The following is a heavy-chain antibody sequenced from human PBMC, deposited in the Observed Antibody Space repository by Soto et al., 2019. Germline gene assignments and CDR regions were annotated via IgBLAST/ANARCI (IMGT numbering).Heavy chain of an antibody. J-gene: IGHJ4*02. CDR2: ISYDGSNK. D-gene: IGHD6-19*01. V-gene: IGHV3-30*18. CDR1: GFTFSSYG. Sequence: GGSLRLSCAASGFTFSSYGMHWVRQAPGKGLEWVAVISYDGSNKYYADSVKGRFTISRDNSKNTLYLQMNSLRAEDTAVYYCAKGSVSGWFIFDYWGQGTLVTVSS. CDR3: AKGSVSGWFIFDY.